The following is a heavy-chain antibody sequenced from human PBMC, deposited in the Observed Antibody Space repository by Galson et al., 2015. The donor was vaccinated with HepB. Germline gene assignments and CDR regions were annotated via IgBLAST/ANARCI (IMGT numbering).Heavy chain of an antibody. CDR1: GGAINNYY. CDR2: IYYSGST. Sequence: TLSLTCTVSGGAINNYYWSWIRQPPEKGLEWIGCIYYSGSTNYNPSLESRVTISVDTSKNHFSLKLSSVTAADTAVYYCARGGVNWTFDFWGQGILVTVSS. D-gene: IGHD1-20*01. CDR3: ARGGVNWTFDF. J-gene: IGHJ4*02. V-gene: IGHV4-59*01.